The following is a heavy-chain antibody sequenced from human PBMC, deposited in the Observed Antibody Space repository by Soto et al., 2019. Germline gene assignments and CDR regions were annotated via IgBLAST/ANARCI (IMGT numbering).Heavy chain of an antibody. D-gene: IGHD2-15*01. Sequence: QVQLVESGGGVVQPGGSLRLSCAASGFTFSSYGMHWVRQAPGKGLEWVAVISQDGSREFYADSVKGRFTISRDNSKNTLHVEMNGLRPEDTALYFCANGGCECSGSSCSFDWGQGTLVTVSS. J-gene: IGHJ4*02. CDR1: GFTFSSYG. V-gene: IGHV3-30*18. CDR2: ISQDGSRE. CDR3: ANGGCECSGSSCSFD.